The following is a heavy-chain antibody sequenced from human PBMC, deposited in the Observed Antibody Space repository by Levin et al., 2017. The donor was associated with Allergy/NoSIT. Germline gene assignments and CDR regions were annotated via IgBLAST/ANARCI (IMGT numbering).Heavy chain of an antibody. CDR2: IWYDGSNK. CDR1: GFTFSSYG. Sequence: GGSLRLSCAASGFTFSSYGMHWVRQAPGKGLEWVAVIWYDGSNKYYADSVKGRFTISRDNSKNTLYLQMNSLRAEDTAVYYCARVTYGSGSYYRGAFDIWGQGTMVTVSS. D-gene: IGHD3-10*01. J-gene: IGHJ3*02. CDR3: ARVTYGSGSYYRGAFDI. V-gene: IGHV3-33*01.